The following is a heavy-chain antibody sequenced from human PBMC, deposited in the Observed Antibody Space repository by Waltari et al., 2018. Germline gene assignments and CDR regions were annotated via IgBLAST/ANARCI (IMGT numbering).Heavy chain of an antibody. CDR1: GFTFSSYW. V-gene: IGHV3-7*01. Sequence: EVQLVESGGGLVQPGGSLRLSCAASGFTFSSYWMSWVRQAPGKGLEWVANIKQDGSEKYYVDAVKGRFTISRDNSKNTLYLQMNSLRAEDTAVYYCAKGGHSSGFDPWGQGTLVTVSS. J-gene: IGHJ5*02. CDR3: AKGGHSSGFDP. CDR2: IKQDGSEK. D-gene: IGHD6-13*01.